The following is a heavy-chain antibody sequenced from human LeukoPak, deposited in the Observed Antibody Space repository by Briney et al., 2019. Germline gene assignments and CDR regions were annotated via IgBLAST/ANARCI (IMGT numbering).Heavy chain of an antibody. CDR1: GFDFSGYW. V-gene: IGHV3-74*01. D-gene: IGHD5-18*01. Sequence: GGSLRLSCAASGFDFSGYWMHWVRQDPGKGLVWVSRIMGDGSSTTYADSVKGRFTISRDNAKNTVYLQMNSPRAEDTAVYYCARDKTYGYNLWGQGTLVTVSS. J-gene: IGHJ5*02. CDR2: IMGDGSST. CDR3: ARDKTYGYNL.